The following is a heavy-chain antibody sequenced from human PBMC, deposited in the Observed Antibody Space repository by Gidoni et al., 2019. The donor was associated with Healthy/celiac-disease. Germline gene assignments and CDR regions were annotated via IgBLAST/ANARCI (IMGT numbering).Heavy chain of an antibody. V-gene: IGHV1-2*06. D-gene: IGHD2-15*01. J-gene: IGHJ4*02. Sequence: QVQLVQSGAEVKKPGASVKVSCKASGYTFTGYYMHWVRQAPGQGLEWMGRINPNSGGTNYAQKFQGRVTMTRDTSISTAYMELSRLRSDDTAVYYCTRTYCSGGSCYHYYFDYWGQGTLVTVSS. CDR3: TRTYCSGGSCYHYYFDY. CDR1: GYTFTGYY. CDR2: INPNSGGT.